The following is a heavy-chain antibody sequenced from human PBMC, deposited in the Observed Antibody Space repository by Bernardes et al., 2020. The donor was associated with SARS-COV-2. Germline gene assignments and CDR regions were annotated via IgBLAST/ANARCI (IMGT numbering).Heavy chain of an antibody. CDR1: GFTFRSYC. CDR3: VRDLSYCTNGVCSL. J-gene: IGHJ2*01. V-gene: IGHV3-74*01. CDR2: INGDGSAT. D-gene: IGHD2-8*01. Sequence: GGSLRLSCAASGFTFRSYCMNWVRQDPGRGLVWVSRINGDGSATHYADYVKGRFIISRDNAKNTLYLQMDSLRAEDTAVYYCVRDLSYCTNGVCSLWGRGTLVTVSS.